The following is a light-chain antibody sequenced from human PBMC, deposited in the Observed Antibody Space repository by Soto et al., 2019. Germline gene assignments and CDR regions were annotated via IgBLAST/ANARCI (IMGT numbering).Light chain of an antibody. CDR2: EDS. CDR1: KLGDKF. Sequence: SYALTQPPSVSVSPGQTASITCSGDKLGDKFASWYQQKPGQSPVLVIYEDSKRPSGIPERFSGSNSGNTATLTISGTQAMDEADYYCQAWDSGVVFGGGTKLTVL. CDR3: QAWDSGVV. V-gene: IGLV3-1*01. J-gene: IGLJ2*01.